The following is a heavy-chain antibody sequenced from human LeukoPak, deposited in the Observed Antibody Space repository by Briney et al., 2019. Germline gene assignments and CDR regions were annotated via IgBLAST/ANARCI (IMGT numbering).Heavy chain of an antibody. CDR3: ARDPYYDSSGYYAPYFDY. CDR1: GGSISSSSYY. Sequence: SETLSLTCTASGGSISSSSYYWGWIRQPPGKGLEWIGSIYYSGSTYYNPSLKSRVTISVDTSKNQFSLKLSSVTAADTAVYYCARDPYYDSSGYYAPYFDYWGQGTLVTVSS. J-gene: IGHJ4*02. D-gene: IGHD3-22*01. V-gene: IGHV4-39*07. CDR2: IYYSGST.